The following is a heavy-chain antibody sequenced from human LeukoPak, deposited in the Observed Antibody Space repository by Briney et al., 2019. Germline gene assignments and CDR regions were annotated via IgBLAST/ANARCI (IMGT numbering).Heavy chain of an antibody. CDR3: ARLGMGPTIDY. D-gene: IGHD1-26*01. J-gene: IGHJ4*02. Sequence: GESLKISCKGFGYSFPSYWISWVRQMPGKGLEWMGRTDPSDSYTNYNPSFQGHVTISADKSISTAYLQWSSLKASDTAMYYCARLGMGPTIDYWGQGTLVTVSS. CDR1: GYSFPSYW. CDR2: TDPSDSYT. V-gene: IGHV5-10-1*01.